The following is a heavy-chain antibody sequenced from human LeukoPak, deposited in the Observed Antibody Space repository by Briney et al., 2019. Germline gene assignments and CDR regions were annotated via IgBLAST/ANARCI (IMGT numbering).Heavy chain of an antibody. D-gene: IGHD3-16*01. CDR2: ISSSSSTI. J-gene: IGHJ3*02. Sequence: PGGSLRLSCAASGFTFSSYSMNWVRQAPGKGLEWVSYISSSSSTIYYADSVKGRFTISRDNAKNSLYLQMNSLRAEGTAVYYCARAWGKYDAFDIWGQGTMVTVSS. CDR1: GFTFSSYS. V-gene: IGHV3-48*04. CDR3: ARAWGKYDAFDI.